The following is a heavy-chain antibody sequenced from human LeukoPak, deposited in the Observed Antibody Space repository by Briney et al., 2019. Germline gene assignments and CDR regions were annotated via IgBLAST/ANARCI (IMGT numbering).Heavy chain of an antibody. CDR3: ASPKDEYYYFMDV. V-gene: IGHV4-39*01. CDR1: GGSISSSRWY. Sequence: SETLSLTCSVSGGSISSSRWYWGWVRQPPGKGLEWIGSIYKGGSTYYNPSLKGRVTISVDTSKNQFSLKLDSVTVADTAVYYFASPKDEYYYFMDVWGKGTTVTVSS. D-gene: IGHD5-24*01. J-gene: IGHJ6*03. CDR2: IYKGGST.